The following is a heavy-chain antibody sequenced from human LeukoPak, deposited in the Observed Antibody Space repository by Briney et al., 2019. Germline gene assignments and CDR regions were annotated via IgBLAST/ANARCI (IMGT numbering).Heavy chain of an antibody. CDR1: GYTFTSYG. J-gene: IGHJ4*02. CDR2: ISAYNDNT. V-gene: IGHV1-18*01. Sequence: ASVKVSCKASGYTFTSYGISWVRQAPGQGLEWMGWISAYNDNTNYAQKLQGRVTMTTDTSTSTAYMELRSLRSDDTAVYYCARVKTGPWYSSGWYTGGDCDYWGQGTLVTVSS. D-gene: IGHD6-19*01. CDR3: ARVKTGPWYSSGWYTGGDCDY.